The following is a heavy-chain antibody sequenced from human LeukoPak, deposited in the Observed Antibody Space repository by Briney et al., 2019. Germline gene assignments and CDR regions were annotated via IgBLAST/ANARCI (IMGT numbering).Heavy chain of an antibody. D-gene: IGHD3-10*01. V-gene: IGHV6-1*01. Sequence: SQTLSLTCAISGDSVSSNSAAWNWIRQYPSRCLEWLGRTYYKFKWYNFCAVYVKSRITINLDTSMNQCSLQLNSVTPEDTAVYYCARDDYYGSGSRYYGMDVWGQGTTVTVSS. CDR2: TYYKFKWYN. CDR3: ARDDYYGSGSRYYGMDV. CDR1: GDSVSSNSAA. J-gene: IGHJ6*02.